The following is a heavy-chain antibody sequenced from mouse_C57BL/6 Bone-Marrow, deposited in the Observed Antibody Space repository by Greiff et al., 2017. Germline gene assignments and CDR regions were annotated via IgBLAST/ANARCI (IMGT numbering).Heavy chain of an antibody. CDR2: INPYNGGT. D-gene: IGHD2-1*01. J-gene: IGHJ3*01. CDR1: GYTFTDYY. Sequence: VQLQQSGPVLVKPGASVKMSCKASGYTFTDYYMNWVKQSHGKSLEWIGVINPYNGGTSYNQKFKGKATLTVDKSSSTAYMELNSLTSEDSAVYYCARRGAIYYGLFAYWGQGTLVTVSA. CDR3: ARRGAIYYGLFAY. V-gene: IGHV1-19*01.